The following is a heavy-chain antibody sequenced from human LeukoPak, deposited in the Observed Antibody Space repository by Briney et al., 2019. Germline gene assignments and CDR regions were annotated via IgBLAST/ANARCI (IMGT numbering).Heavy chain of an antibody. CDR3: ARQRYTGSSIDY. Sequence: GESLKISCKGSGYSFTNYWIDWVRQMPGKGLEWVGIIYPGDSDTRYSPSFQGQVTISADKSISTAYLQWSSLKASDTAIYYCARQRYTGSSIDYWGQGTLVTVSS. CDR2: IYPGDSDT. V-gene: IGHV5-51*01. D-gene: IGHD1-26*01. CDR1: GYSFTNYW. J-gene: IGHJ4*02.